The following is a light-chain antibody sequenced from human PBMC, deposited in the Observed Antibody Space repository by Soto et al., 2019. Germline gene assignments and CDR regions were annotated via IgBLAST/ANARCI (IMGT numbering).Light chain of an antibody. CDR2: DVT. CDR1: ISDVGFYAR. Sequence: QSALTQPPSASGSPGQSVTISCTGTISDVGFYARVSWYQQPPGTAPKLLIYDVTSRPSGVPDRFSGSQSGKTASLTISGLRTEDEADYYCSSYTSSSTYVFGPGTKVTVL. J-gene: IGLJ1*01. CDR3: SSYTSSSTYV. V-gene: IGLV2-18*02.